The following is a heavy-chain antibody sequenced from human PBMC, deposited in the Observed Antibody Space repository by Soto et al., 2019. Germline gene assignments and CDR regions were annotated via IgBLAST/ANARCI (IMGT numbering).Heavy chain of an antibody. CDR1: GFTFSSYA. Sequence: GGSLRLSCAASGFTFSSYAMSWVRQAPGKGLEWVSAISGSGGSTYYADSVKGRFTISRDNSKNTLYLQMNSLRAEDTAVYYCAKDLTVTTFSHTTFDYWGQGTLVTAPQ. CDR2: ISGSGGST. J-gene: IGHJ4*02. D-gene: IGHD4-17*01. CDR3: AKDLTVTTFSHTTFDY. V-gene: IGHV3-23*01.